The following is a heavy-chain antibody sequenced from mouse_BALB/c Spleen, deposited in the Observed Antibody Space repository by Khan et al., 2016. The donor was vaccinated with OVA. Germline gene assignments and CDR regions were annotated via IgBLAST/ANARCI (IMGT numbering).Heavy chain of an antibody. CDR3: AKDLGYYAVNY. J-gene: IGHJ4*01. Sequence: QVQLVESGPGLVAPSQSLSITCTVSGFSLTSYGVSWVRQPPGKGLEWLGVIWGDGNTNFHSALRSRLSISKDNSKSQVFLKLTSLQTDDTATYYCAKDLGYYAVNYWGQGTSVTVSS. CDR2: IWGDGNT. CDR1: GFSLTSYG. V-gene: IGHV2-3*01. D-gene: IGHD4-1*01.